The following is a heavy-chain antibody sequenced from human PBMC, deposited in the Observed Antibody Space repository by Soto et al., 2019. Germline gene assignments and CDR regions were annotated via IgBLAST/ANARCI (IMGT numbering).Heavy chain of an antibody. CDR2: IYYSGST. J-gene: IGHJ5*02. D-gene: IGHD6-19*01. CDR3: ARDVREQWLVLGASNWFDP. V-gene: IGHV4-59*01. CDR1: GGSISIYY. Sequence: SETLSLTCTVSGGSISIYYWSWIRQPPGKGLEWIGYIYYSGSTNYNPSLKSRVTISVDTSKNQFSLKLSSVTAADTAVYYCARDVREQWLVLGASNWFDPWGQGTLVTVSS.